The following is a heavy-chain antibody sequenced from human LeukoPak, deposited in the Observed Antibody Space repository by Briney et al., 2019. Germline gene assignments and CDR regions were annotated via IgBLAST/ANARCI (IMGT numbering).Heavy chain of an antibody. CDR1: GYTFTGYY. J-gene: IGHJ4*02. CDR2: INPNSGGT. Sequence: ASVKVSCKASGYTFTGYYMHWVRQAPGQGLEWMGWINPNSGGTNYAQKFQGRVTMTRDTSISTAHMELSGLRSDDTAVYYCARAYSSGWFVVGYWGQGTLVTVSS. V-gene: IGHV1-2*02. CDR3: ARAYSSGWFVVGY. D-gene: IGHD6-19*01.